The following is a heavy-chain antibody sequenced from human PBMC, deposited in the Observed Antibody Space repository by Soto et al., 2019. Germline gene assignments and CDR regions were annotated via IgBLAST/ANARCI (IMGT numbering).Heavy chain of an antibody. CDR2: IYYSGTP. CDR1: GGSIHSGGYY. J-gene: IGHJ5*02. CDR3: ANGRGYIWQNYCDL. V-gene: IGHV4-31*03. Sequence: QVQLLESGPGLVKPSETVSLTCTVPGGSIHSGGYYWTWIRHHPGKGLRWLGNIYYSGTPHYNPSLVGRIFISPDTSRNQFSLKVTSVTAADSAVYYCANGRGYIWQNYCDLWGLGILVTVSS. D-gene: IGHD6-25*01.